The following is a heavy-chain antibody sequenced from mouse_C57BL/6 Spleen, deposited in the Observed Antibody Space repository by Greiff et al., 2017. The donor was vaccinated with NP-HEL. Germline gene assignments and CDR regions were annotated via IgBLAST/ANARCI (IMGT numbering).Heavy chain of an antibody. CDR2: INPSSGYT. CDR1: GYTFTSYW. J-gene: IGHJ4*01. Sequence: VQLQQSGAELAKPGASVKLSCKASGYTFTSYWMHWVKQRPGQGLEWIGYINPSSGYTKYNQKFKDKATVTADKSSSTAYMQLSSLTYEDSAVYYCARPQATTMDYWGQGTSVTVSS. CDR3: ARPQATTMDY. D-gene: IGHD3-2*02. V-gene: IGHV1-7*01.